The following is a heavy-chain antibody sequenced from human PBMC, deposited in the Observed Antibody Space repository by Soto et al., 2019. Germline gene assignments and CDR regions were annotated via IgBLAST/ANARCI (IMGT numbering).Heavy chain of an antibody. CDR1: GYTFTSYG. D-gene: IGHD3-3*01. Sequence: QVQLVQSGAEVKKPGASVKVSCKASGYTFTSYGISWVRQAPGQGLEWMGWISAYNGNTNYAQKLQGRVTMTTDTSTSTAYMELRSLRSDDTAVYYCARDHGDFWSGYYTRRERYFDYWGQGTLVTVSS. CDR3: ARDHGDFWSGYYTRRERYFDY. CDR2: ISAYNGNT. V-gene: IGHV1-18*04. J-gene: IGHJ4*02.